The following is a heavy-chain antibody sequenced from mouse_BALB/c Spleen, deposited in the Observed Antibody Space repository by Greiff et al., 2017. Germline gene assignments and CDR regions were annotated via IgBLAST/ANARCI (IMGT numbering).Heavy chain of an antibody. CDR2: INPGSGGT. CDR1: GYAFTNYL. V-gene: IGHV1-54*01. Sequence: VQLQQSGAELVMPGTSVKVSCKASGYAFTNYLIEWVKQRPGQGLEWIGVINPGSGGTNYNEKFKGKATLTADKSSSTAYMQLSSLTSDDSAVYFCARSSLTTAKRMMDYWGQGTSVTVSS. D-gene: IGHD1-2*01. CDR3: ARSSLTTAKRMMDY. J-gene: IGHJ4*01.